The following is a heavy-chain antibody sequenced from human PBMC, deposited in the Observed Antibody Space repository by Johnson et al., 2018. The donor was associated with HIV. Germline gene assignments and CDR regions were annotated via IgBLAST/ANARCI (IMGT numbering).Heavy chain of an antibody. D-gene: IGHD3-16*01. CDR2: IYSDGSI. Sequence: VQLVESGGGLVQPGGSLRLSCAASGFTVSRYYMSWVRQAPGKGLEWVAVIYSDGSIYYEDSVTGRCTISRDNSKNTLYLQMNSLRAEDTAVYYCARVTPQRGGNDAFDIWGQGTMVTVSS. CDR3: ARVTPQRGGNDAFDI. J-gene: IGHJ3*02. CDR1: GFTVSRYY. V-gene: IGHV3-66*01.